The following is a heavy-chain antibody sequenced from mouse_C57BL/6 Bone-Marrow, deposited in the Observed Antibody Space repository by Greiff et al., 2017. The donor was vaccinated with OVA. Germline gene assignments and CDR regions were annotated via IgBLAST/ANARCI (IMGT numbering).Heavy chain of an antibody. J-gene: IGHJ2*01. CDR1: GYTFTSYW. V-gene: IGHV1-69*01. CDR2: IDPSDSYT. D-gene: IGHD2-1*01. CDR3: ARSNYGNYGY. Sequence: QVQLKQPGAELVMPGASVKLSCKASGYTFTSYWMHWVKQRPGQGLEWIGEIDPSDSYTNYNQKFKGKSTLTVDKSSSTAYMQLSSLTSEDSAVYYCARSNYGNYGYWGQGTTLTVSS.